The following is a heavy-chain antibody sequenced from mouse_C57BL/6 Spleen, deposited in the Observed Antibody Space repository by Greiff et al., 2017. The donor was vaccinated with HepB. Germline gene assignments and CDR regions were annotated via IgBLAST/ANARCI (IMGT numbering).Heavy chain of an antibody. V-gene: IGHV1-15*01. CDR1: GYTFTDYE. CDR2: IDPETGGT. Sequence: QVQLKESGAELVRPGASVTLSCKASGYTFTDYEMHWVKQTPVHGLEWIGAIDPETGGTAYNQKFKGKAILTADKSSSTAYMELRSLTSEDSAVYYCTRGGYFDVWGTGTTVTVSS. CDR3: TRGGYFDV. J-gene: IGHJ1*03.